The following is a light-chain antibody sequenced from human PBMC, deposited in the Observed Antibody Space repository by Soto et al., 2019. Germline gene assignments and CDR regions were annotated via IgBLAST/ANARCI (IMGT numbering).Light chain of an antibody. CDR1: QSISTW. V-gene: IGKV1-5*03. CDR3: QQYNSYSTCGPAT. Sequence: IQMTQSPSTLSASVGDRVTITCRASQSISTWLAWYQQKPGKDPKLLIYSASDLESGVPSRFSGSGFGTEFTLTITSLQPDDFATYYCQQYNSYSTCGPATFGQGTKVDI. J-gene: IGKJ1*01. CDR2: SAS.